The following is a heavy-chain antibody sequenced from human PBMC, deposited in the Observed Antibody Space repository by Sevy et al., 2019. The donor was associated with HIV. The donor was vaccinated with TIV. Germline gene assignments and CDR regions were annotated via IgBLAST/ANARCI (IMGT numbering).Heavy chain of an antibody. J-gene: IGHJ4*02. CDR2: IWYDGSNQ. Sequence: GGSLRLSCSASGFTFSEFGMHWVRQAPGMGLEWVAVIWYDGSNQYYADSLKGRFTISRDNSKNMLYLQMNSLRAEDTAVYYCARSLSVVAEETFDYWGQRTLVTVSS. CDR3: ARSLSVVAEETFDY. CDR1: GFTFSEFG. V-gene: IGHV3-33*01.